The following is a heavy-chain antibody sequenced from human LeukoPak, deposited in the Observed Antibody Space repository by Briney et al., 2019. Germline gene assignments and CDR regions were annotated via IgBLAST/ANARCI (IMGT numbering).Heavy chain of an antibody. CDR1: GFTFNTYN. D-gene: IGHD6-19*01. J-gene: IGHJ6*03. Sequence: GGSLRLSCAASGFTFNTYNMNWVRQAPGKGLEWVSYISSSSSTMCYADSVKGRFTISRDNSKNTLYLQMNSLRAEDTAVYYCARAAVAGRYYYYYMDVWGKGTTVTVSS. CDR3: ARAAVAGRYYYYYMDV. CDR2: ISSSSSTM. V-gene: IGHV3-48*01.